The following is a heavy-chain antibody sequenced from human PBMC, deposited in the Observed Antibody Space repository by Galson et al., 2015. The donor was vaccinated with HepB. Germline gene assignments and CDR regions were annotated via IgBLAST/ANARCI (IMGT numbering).Heavy chain of an antibody. V-gene: IGHV3-15*01. Sequence: SLRLSCAASGFTFSNAWMSWVRQAPGKGLEWVGRIKSKTDGGTTDYAAPVKGRFTISRDDSKNTLYLQMNSLKTEDTAVYYCTPITISINWFDPWGQGTLVTVSS. CDR3: TPITISINWFDP. CDR2: IKSKTDGGTT. D-gene: IGHD3-3*01. J-gene: IGHJ5*02. CDR1: GFTFSNAW.